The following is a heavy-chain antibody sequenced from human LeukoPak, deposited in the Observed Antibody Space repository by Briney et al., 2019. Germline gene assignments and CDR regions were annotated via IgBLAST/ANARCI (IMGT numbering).Heavy chain of an antibody. CDR2: IYHSGST. D-gene: IGHD4-17*01. V-gene: IGHV4-30-2*01. Sequence: SQTLSLTCTVSGDSISSGGYYWSWIRQPPGKGLEWIGYIYHSGSTYYNPSLKSRVTISVDRSKNQFSLKLSSVTAADTAVYFCAGDYGDYYFDYWGQGTLVTVSS. CDR1: GDSISSGGYY. CDR3: AGDYGDYYFDY. J-gene: IGHJ4*02.